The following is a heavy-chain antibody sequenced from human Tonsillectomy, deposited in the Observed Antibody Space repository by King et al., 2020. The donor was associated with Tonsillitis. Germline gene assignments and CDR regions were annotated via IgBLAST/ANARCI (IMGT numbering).Heavy chain of an antibody. CDR1: DYSISSGYY. Sequence: QLQESGPGLVKPSETLSLTCTVSDYSISSGYYWGWIRQPPGKGLEWIESIYHSGSTYYNPSLKSRLTISVDTSKNQFSLKLSSETAADTAVYYCARGRSSMVRGAPYYFDYWGQGTLVTVSS. V-gene: IGHV4-38-2*02. CDR3: ARGRSSMVRGAPYYFDY. D-gene: IGHD3-10*01. CDR2: IYHSGST. J-gene: IGHJ4*02.